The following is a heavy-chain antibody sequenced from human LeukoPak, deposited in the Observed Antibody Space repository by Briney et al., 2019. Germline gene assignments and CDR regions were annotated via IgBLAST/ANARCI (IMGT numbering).Heavy chain of an antibody. Sequence: GGSLRLSREGSGFIFNNAWMSWIRQAPGKGLEWVGRVRTTAEGETTDYAAPVRGRFTISRDDSKSTVYLQMNSLETEDTAIYYCTAGLGKTDDDSWGQGTLVTVS. CDR2: VRTTAEGETT. V-gene: IGHV3-15*01. CDR3: TAGLGKTDDDS. J-gene: IGHJ4*02. D-gene: IGHD4-11*01. CDR1: GFIFNNAW.